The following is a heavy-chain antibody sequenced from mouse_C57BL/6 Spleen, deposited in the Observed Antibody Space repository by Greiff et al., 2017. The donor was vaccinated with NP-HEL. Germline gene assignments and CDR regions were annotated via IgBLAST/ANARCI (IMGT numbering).Heavy chain of an antibody. Sequence: QVQLQQPGAELVRPGSSVKLSCKASGYTFTSYWMDWVKQRPGQGLEWIGNIYPSDSETHYNQKFKDKATLTVDKSSSTAYMQLSSLTSEDSAVYYCAREGLYSSMDYWGQGTSVTVSS. V-gene: IGHV1-61*01. CDR3: AREGLYSSMDY. D-gene: IGHD2-1*01. CDR2: IYPSDSET. J-gene: IGHJ4*01. CDR1: GYTFTSYW.